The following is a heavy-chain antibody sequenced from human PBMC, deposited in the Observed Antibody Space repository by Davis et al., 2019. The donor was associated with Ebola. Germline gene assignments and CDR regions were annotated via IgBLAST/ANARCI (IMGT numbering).Heavy chain of an antibody. V-gene: IGHV3-30*18. J-gene: IGHJ4*02. CDR1: GFTFSGYG. Sequence: PGGSLRLSCAASGFTFSGYGMHWVRQAPGKGLEWVAVISYDGSNKYYADSVKGRFTISRDNSKNTLYLQMNSLRAEDTAVYYCAKGKGDYFDYWGQGTLVTVSS. CDR3: AKGKGDYFDY. CDR2: ISYDGSNK.